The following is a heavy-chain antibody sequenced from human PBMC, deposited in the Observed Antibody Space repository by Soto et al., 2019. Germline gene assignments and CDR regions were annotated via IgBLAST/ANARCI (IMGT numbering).Heavy chain of an antibody. CDR3: AREDGIAGETSAFDY. D-gene: IGHD1-26*01. CDR2: IWYDGSNK. CDR1: GFTFSSYG. Sequence: GGSLRLSCAASGFTFSSYGMHWVRQAPGKGLEWVAVIWYDGSNKYYADSVKGRFTISRDNSKNTLYLQMNSLRAEDTAVYYCAREDGIAGETSAFDYWGHGTLVTVSS. V-gene: IGHV3-33*01. J-gene: IGHJ4*01.